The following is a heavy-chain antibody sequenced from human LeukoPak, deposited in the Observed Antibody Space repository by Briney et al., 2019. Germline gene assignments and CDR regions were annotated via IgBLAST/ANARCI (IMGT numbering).Heavy chain of an antibody. CDR1: GFTFSSYW. J-gene: IGHJ4*02. CDR2: IKQDGSEK. V-gene: IGHV3-7*05. D-gene: IGHD2-15*01. Sequence: GGSLRLSCAASGFTFSSYWMSWVRQAPGKGLEWVANIKQDGSEKYYVDSVKGRFTISRDNAKNSLYLQMNSLRAEDTAVYYCARDNSLLYCSGGSGFYGDYAYFDYWGQGTLVTVSS. CDR3: ARDNSLLYCSGGSGFYGDYAYFDY.